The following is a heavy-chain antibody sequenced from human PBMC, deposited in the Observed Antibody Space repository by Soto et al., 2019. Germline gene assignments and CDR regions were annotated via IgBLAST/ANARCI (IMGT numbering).Heavy chain of an antibody. V-gene: IGHV3-49*04. Sequence: GGSLRLSCTASGFTFGDYAMSWVRQAPGKGLEWVGFIRSKAYGGTTEYAASVKGRFTISRDDSKSIAYLQMNSLKTEDTAVYYCTRVVDGPPSLDVWRQGTTVTVSS. J-gene: IGHJ6*02. CDR2: IRSKAYGGTT. CDR1: GFTFGDYA. D-gene: IGHD2-15*01. CDR3: TRVVDGPPSLDV.